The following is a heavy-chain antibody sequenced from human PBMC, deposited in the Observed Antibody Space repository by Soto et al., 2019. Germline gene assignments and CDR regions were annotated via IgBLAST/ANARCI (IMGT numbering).Heavy chain of an antibody. D-gene: IGHD6-6*01. CDR1: GGSISSGGYY. CDR3: ARAMYSSSSRWFDP. Sequence: PTETLSLTCTVSGGSISSGGYYWSRIRQHPGKGLEWIGYIYYSGSTYYSPSLKSRVTISVDTSKNQFSLQLNSVTPEDTAVYHCARAMYSSSSRWFDPWGQGTLVTVSS. CDR2: IYYSGST. V-gene: IGHV4-31*03. J-gene: IGHJ5*02.